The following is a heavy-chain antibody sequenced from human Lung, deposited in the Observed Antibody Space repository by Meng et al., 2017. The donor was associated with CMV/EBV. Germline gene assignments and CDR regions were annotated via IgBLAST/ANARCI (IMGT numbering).Heavy chain of an antibody. Sequence: QLQLQESGPGLGMPSETLSLTCSVSGGSISSSTYYWAWIRQPPGKGLEWIGSLYDSGSTYYHPSLKSRVTISVDTSKTYFSLKLRSVTAADTAVYYCARDLEYWGQGTLVTVSS. CDR3: ARDLEY. J-gene: IGHJ4*02. V-gene: IGHV4-39*07. D-gene: IGHD1-1*01. CDR2: LYDSGST. CDR1: GGSISSSTYY.